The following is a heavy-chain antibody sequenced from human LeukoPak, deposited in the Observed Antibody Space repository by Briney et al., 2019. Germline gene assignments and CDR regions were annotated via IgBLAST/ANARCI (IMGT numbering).Heavy chain of an antibody. Sequence: SETLSLTCAVYGGSFSGYYWSWIRQPPGKGLEWIGEINHSGSTNYNPSLKSRVTISVDTSKNQFSLKLSSVTAADTAVYYCSIAAAIWSVRWFDPWGQGTLVTVSS. CDR2: INHSGST. CDR3: SIAAAIWSVRWFDP. J-gene: IGHJ5*02. CDR1: GGSFSGYY. V-gene: IGHV4-34*01. D-gene: IGHD6-13*01.